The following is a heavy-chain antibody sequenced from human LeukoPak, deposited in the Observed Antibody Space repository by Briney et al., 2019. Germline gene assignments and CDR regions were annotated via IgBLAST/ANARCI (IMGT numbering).Heavy chain of an antibody. Sequence: SETLSLTCTVSGGSTSSYYWSWIRQPPGKGLEWIGYIYYSGSTNYNPSLKSRVTISVDTSKNQFSLKLSSVTAADTAVYYCARWAGIAAANNWFDPWGQGTLVTISS. CDR1: GGSTSSYY. D-gene: IGHD6-13*01. CDR3: ARWAGIAAANNWFDP. V-gene: IGHV4-59*01. J-gene: IGHJ5*02. CDR2: IYYSGST.